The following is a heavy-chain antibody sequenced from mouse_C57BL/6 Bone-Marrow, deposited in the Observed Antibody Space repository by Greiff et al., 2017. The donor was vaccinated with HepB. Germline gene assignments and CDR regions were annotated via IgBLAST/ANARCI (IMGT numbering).Heavy chain of an antibody. V-gene: IGHV1-18*01. CDR2: INPNNGGT. CDR3: AREDDGSSYVWFAY. CDR1: GYTFTEYN. J-gene: IGHJ3*01. Sequence: VQLQQSGPELVKPGASVKIPCKASGYTFTEYNMDWVKQSHGKSLAWIGDINPNNGGTIYNQKFKGKATLTVDKSSSTAYMELRSLTSEDTAVYYCAREDDGSSYVWFAYGGQGTLVTVSA. D-gene: IGHD1-1*01.